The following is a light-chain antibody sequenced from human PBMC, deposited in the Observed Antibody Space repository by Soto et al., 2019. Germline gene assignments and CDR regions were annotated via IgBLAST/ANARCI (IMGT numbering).Light chain of an antibody. V-gene: IGKV1-5*03. CDR3: QQHLSYPFT. J-gene: IGKJ3*01. CDR1: QSISSW. Sequence: DIQMTQSPSTLSASVGDRVTITCRASQSISSWLAWYQQKPGKAPKLLIYQASSLESGVLSRFSGSESGTEFTLTISSLQPDDFATYYCQQHLSYPFTFGPGTKVDIK. CDR2: QAS.